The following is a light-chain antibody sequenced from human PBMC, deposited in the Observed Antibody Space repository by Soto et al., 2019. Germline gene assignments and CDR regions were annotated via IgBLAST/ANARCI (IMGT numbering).Light chain of an antibody. CDR3: QSYDSSNWV. J-gene: IGLJ3*02. CDR2: EDN. Sequence: NFMLTQAHSESESPGKTVTISCTRSSGSIASNYVQWYQQRPGSSPTTVIYEDNQRPSGVPDRFSGSIDSSSNSASLTISGLKTEDEADYYCQSYDSSNWVFGGGTKVTVL. CDR1: SGSIASNY. V-gene: IGLV6-57*01.